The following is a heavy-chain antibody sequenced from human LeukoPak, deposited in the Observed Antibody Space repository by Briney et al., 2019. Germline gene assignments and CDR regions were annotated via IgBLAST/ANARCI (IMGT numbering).Heavy chain of an antibody. J-gene: IGHJ5*02. CDR1: GGSFSGYY. D-gene: IGHD6-6*01. CDR3: AKGRVAGGGIAAHNWLDP. Sequence: SETLSLTCAVYGGSFSGYYWSWIRQRPGEGLEWIGEINHSGSTNYNPSLKSRVTISVDTSKNQFSLKLSSVTAADTAVYYCAKGRVAGGGIAAHNWLDPWAQGTLVTVSS. CDR2: INHSGST. V-gene: IGHV4-34*01.